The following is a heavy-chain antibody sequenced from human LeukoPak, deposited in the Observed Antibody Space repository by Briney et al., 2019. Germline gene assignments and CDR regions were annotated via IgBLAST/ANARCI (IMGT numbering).Heavy chain of an antibody. CDR1: SGSISSSSYY. Sequence: SETLSLTCTVSSGSISSSSYYWGWIRQPPGKGLEWIGSIYYSGSTYYNPSLKSRVTISVDTSKNQFSLKLSSVTAADTAVYYCARAPLGSSWPLYYFDYWGQGTLVTVSS. D-gene: IGHD6-13*01. V-gene: IGHV4-39*07. CDR2: IYYSGST. CDR3: ARAPLGSSWPLYYFDY. J-gene: IGHJ4*02.